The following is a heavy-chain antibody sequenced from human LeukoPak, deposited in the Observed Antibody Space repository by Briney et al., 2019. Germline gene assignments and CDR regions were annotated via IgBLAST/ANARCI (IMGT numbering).Heavy chain of an antibody. CDR3: ARGSIAAAHNWFDP. V-gene: IGHV4-39*07. Sequence: SETLSLTCTVSAGSISSSSYYWGWIRQPPGQGLEWIGSIYYSGSTYYNPSLKSRVTISVDTSKNQFSLKLSSVTAADTAVYYCARGSIAAAHNWFDPWGQGTLVTVSS. CDR2: IYYSGST. J-gene: IGHJ5*02. D-gene: IGHD6-13*01. CDR1: AGSISSSSYY.